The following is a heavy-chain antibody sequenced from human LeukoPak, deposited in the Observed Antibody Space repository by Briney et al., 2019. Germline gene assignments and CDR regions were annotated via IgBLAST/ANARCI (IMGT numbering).Heavy chain of an antibody. J-gene: IGHJ4*02. CDR2: ISGSGGST. V-gene: IGHV3-23*01. CDR3: ATEIYGSGSYYPDY. D-gene: IGHD3-10*01. Sequence: PGGSLRLSCAASGFTFSSYGMSWVRQAPGKGLEWVSAISGSGGSTYYADSVKGRFTISRDNSKNTLYLQMNSLRAEDTAVYYCATEIYGSGSYYPDYWGQGTLVTVSS. CDR1: GFTFSSYG.